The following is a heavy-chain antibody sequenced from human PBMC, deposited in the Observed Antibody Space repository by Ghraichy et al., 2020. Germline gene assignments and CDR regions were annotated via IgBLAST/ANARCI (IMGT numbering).Heavy chain of an antibody. D-gene: IGHD6-19*01. Sequence: SETLSLTCTVSGGSINTYYWSWIRQPPGKGLEWIGYIYYSGSTNYNPSLESRVTISVDTSKNQFSLKLSSVTAADTAVYYCARGGSGPEWLVFRYWGQGPLVTVSS. V-gene: IGHV4-59*01. CDR1: GGSINTYY. CDR3: ARGGSGPEWLVFRY. J-gene: IGHJ4*02. CDR2: IYYSGST.